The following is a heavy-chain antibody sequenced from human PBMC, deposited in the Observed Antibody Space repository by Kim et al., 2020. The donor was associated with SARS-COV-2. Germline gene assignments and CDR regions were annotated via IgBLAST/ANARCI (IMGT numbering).Heavy chain of an antibody. D-gene: IGHD6-13*01. CDR1: GDSVSSNSAA. CDR2: TYYRSKWYN. CDR3: ASSGIAAAGGRHFDY. Sequence: SQTLSLTCAISGDSVSSNSAAWNWIRQSPSRGLEWLGRTYYRSKWYNDYAVSVKSRITINPDTSKNQFSLQLNSVTPEDTAVYYCASSGIAAAGGRHFDYWGQGTLVTVPS. V-gene: IGHV6-1*01. J-gene: IGHJ4*02.